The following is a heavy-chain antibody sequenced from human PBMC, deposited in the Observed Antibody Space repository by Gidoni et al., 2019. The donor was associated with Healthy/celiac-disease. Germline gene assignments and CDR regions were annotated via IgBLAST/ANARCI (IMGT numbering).Heavy chain of an antibody. V-gene: IGHV4-38-2*01. J-gene: IGHJ3*02. Sequence: QVQLQESGPGLVKPSETLSLTCAVSGYSISSGYYWGWIRQPPGKGLEWIGSIYHSGSTYYNPSLKSRVTISVDTSKNQFSLKLSSVTAADTAVYYCASPPVIVAVAGNDAFDIWGQGTMVTVSS. CDR2: IYHSGST. CDR1: GYSISSGYY. CDR3: ASPPVIVAVAGNDAFDI. D-gene: IGHD6-19*01.